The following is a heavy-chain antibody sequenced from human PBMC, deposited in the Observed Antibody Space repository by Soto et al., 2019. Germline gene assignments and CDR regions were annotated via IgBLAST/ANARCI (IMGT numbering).Heavy chain of an antibody. J-gene: IGHJ6*02. Sequence: QLQLQESGPGLVKPSETTSLTCSVSGGSISINSYYWGWVRQPPGKGLEWIGNVYFTGSTYYNPSLTSPVTMSVDTAKNQFSLKLNAVTAADMAVYYCARHGPGTGVGSMDVWGQGTTVTVSS. CDR3: ARHGPGTGVGSMDV. D-gene: IGHD3-10*01. CDR2: VYFTGST. CDR1: GGSISINSYY. V-gene: IGHV4-39*01.